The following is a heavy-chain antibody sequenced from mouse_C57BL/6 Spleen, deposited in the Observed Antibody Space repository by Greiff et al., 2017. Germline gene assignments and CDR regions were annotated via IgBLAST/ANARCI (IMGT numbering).Heavy chain of an antibody. V-gene: IGHV10-1*01. Sequence: EADGGLVQPKGSLKLSCAASGFSFNTYAMNWVRQAPGKGLEWVARIRSKSNNYATYYADSVKDRFTISRDDSESMLYLQMNNLKTEDTAMYYCVRHTLYGNYFDYWGQGTTLTVSS. CDR3: VRHTLYGNYFDY. D-gene: IGHD2-1*01. CDR1: GFSFNTYA. J-gene: IGHJ2*01. CDR2: IRSKSNNYAT.